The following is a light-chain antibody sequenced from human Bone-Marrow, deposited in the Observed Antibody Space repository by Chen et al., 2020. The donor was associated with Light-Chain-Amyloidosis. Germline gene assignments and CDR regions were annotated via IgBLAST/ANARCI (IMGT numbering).Light chain of an antibody. J-gene: IGLJ2*01. V-gene: IGLV1-40*01. Sequence: QSVLTQPPSMSEAPGQRVTISCTGSRSNLGAGYDVHWYQQLPGTSPKLLIYDSDIRPSAVPDRFSASKSGTSASLSITGLQVADEADYYCQSYDTALLSLVFGGGTKLTV. CDR2: DSD. CDR3: QSYDTALLSLV. CDR1: RSNLGAGYD.